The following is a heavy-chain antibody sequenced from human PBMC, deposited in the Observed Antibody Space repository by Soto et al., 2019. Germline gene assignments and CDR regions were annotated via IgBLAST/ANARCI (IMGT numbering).Heavy chain of an antibody. D-gene: IGHD2-15*01. Sequence: GGSLRLSCAASGFTFSSYDMHWVRQATGKGLEWVSAIGTAGDTYYPGSVKGRFTISRENAKNSLYLQMNSLRAEDTAVYYCARAGGREEDCSGGSCYSPPWFDPWGQGTLVTVSS. V-gene: IGHV3-13*01. CDR1: GFTFSSYD. CDR3: ARAGGREEDCSGGSCYSPPWFDP. CDR2: IGTAGDT. J-gene: IGHJ5*02.